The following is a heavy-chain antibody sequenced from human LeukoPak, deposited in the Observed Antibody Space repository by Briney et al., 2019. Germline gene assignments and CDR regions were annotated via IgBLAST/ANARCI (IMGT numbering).Heavy chain of an antibody. CDR1: GYSFTSFW. CDR2: VFPGDSDT. J-gene: IGHJ4*02. D-gene: IGHD3-22*01. Sequence: GESLKISWKGSGYSFTSFWIGWVRQMPGKGLEWMGIVFPGDSDTRYSPSFQGQVTISADKSINTAYLQWSSLKASDTALYYCARRRSFDTSGSPSGYFDYWGQGTLVTVSS. V-gene: IGHV5-51*01. CDR3: ARRRSFDTSGSPSGYFDY.